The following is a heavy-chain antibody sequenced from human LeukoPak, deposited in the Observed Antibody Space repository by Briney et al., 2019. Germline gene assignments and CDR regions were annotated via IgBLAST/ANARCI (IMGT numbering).Heavy chain of an antibody. D-gene: IGHD2-21*02. J-gene: IGHJ3*02. V-gene: IGHV7-4-1*02. Sequence: ASVKVSCKASVYTFTSYAMNWVRQAPGQGLEWMGWINTNTGNPTYAQGFTGRFVFSLDTSVSTAYLQISSLKAEDTAVYYCARTKLAYCGGDCYRSDAFDIWGQGTMVTVSS. CDR3: ARTKLAYCGGDCYRSDAFDI. CDR2: INTNTGNP. CDR1: VYTFTSYA.